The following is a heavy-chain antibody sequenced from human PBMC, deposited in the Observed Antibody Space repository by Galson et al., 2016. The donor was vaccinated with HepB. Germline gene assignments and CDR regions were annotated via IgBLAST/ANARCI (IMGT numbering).Heavy chain of an antibody. V-gene: IGHV1-18*01. Sequence: SVKVSCKASGYTFTSYGISWVRQAPGQGLEWMGWISAYIGNTNYAQTLQGRVTMTTDTSTSTAYMDLRSLRSDDTAVYYCARIQKSHYDFWSGYFYFYGMDVWGQGTTVTVSS. CDR1: GYTFTSYG. CDR3: ARIQKSHYDFWSGYFYFYGMDV. D-gene: IGHD3-3*01. J-gene: IGHJ6*02. CDR2: ISAYIGNT.